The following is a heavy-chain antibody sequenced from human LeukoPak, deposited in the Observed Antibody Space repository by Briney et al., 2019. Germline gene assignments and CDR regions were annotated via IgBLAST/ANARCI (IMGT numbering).Heavy chain of an antibody. Sequence: GGSLRLSCAASGFTFDDYAMHWVRQAPGKGLEWVSGISWNSGTIGYADSVKGRFTISRDDSKSTLYLQMNSLRAEDTAVYYCAKDGHWTFDYWGQGTLVTVSS. D-gene: IGHD1-1*01. J-gene: IGHJ4*02. CDR1: GFTFDDYA. CDR3: AKDGHWTFDY. CDR2: ISWNSGTI. V-gene: IGHV3-9*01.